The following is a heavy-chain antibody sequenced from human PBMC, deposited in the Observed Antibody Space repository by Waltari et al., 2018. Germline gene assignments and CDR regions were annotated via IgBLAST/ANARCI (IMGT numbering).Heavy chain of an antibody. J-gene: IGHJ3*02. Sequence: EVQLVQSGAEVKKPGESLKISCKGSGYTFATYWIAWVRLMPGKGLELMGIIYPSDSETPYSPSFEGQVTISADRSISTAYLQWSSLKASDTAIYYCARADGGNWAFDIWGQGTMVTVSS. CDR3: ARADGGNWAFDI. CDR1: GYTFATYW. CDR2: IYPSDSET. D-gene: IGHD2-21*01. V-gene: IGHV5-51*01.